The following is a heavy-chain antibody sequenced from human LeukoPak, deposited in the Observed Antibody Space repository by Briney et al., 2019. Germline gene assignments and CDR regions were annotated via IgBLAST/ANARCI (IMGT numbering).Heavy chain of an antibody. J-gene: IGHJ4*02. CDR3: VRDLSLTDYYDSSGPWGGY. Sequence: GGSLRLSCAASGFTFSDYYMNWIRQAPGKGLEWISYISSSGRYTNYADPVKGRFTISRDNAKNSLYLQMNSLRAEDTAVYYCVRDLSLTDYYDSSGPWGGYWGQGILVTVSS. V-gene: IGHV3-11*06. D-gene: IGHD3-22*01. CDR1: GFTFSDYY. CDR2: ISSSGRYT.